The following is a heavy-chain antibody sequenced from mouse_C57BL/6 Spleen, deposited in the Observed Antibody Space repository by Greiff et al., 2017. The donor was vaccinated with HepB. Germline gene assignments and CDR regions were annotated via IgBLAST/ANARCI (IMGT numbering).Heavy chain of an antibody. CDR1: GYSITSGYD. V-gene: IGHV3-1*01. Sequence: DVKLQESGPGMVKPSQSLSLTCTVTGYSITSGYDWHWIRHFPGNKLEWMGYISYSGSTNYNPSLKSRISITHDTSKNHFFLKLNSVTTEDTATYYCARKDYDYAMDYWGQGTSVTVSS. CDR3: ARKDYDYAMDY. D-gene: IGHD2-4*01. J-gene: IGHJ4*01. CDR2: ISYSGST.